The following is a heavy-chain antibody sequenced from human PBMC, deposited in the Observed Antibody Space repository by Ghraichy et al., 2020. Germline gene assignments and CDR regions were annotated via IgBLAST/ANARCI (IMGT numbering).Heavy chain of an antibody. Sequence: ASVKVSCKASGYTFTGYYMHWVRQAPGQGLEWMGWINPNSGGTNYAQKFQGRVTMTRDTSISTAYMELSRLRSDDTAVYYCARDIITMIVVGTEAFDIWGQGTMVTVSS. V-gene: IGHV1-2*02. CDR1: GYTFTGYY. D-gene: IGHD3-22*01. CDR2: INPNSGGT. J-gene: IGHJ3*02. CDR3: ARDIITMIVVGTEAFDI.